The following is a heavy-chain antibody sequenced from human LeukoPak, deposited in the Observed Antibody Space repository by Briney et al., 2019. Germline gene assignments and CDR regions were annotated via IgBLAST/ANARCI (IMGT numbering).Heavy chain of an antibody. D-gene: IGHD2-15*01. V-gene: IGHV4-39*07. CDR1: GDSITSSSYY. J-gene: IGHJ4*02. Sequence: KSSETLSLTCTVSGDSITSSSYYWGWIRQPPGKGLEWIGTMYYTGTIYYNPSLKSRVTISVDTSKNQFSLSLSSVTAADTAVYYCARERGGGRPSFDYWGQGTLVTVSS. CDR2: MYYTGTI. CDR3: ARERGGGRPSFDY.